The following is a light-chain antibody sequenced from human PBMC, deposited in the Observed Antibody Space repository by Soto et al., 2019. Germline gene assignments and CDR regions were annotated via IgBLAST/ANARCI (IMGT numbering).Light chain of an antibody. CDR2: DAS. CDR3: QQFNSYPRT. CDR1: QGIGSA. Sequence: IQLTQSPDSLSVSIGDRVTITCRASQGIGSALAWYQQKPGKAPKTLIYDASSLESGVPARFSGSGSGTDFTLTISSLQPEDFATYYCQQFNSYPRTLGQGTKLEI. V-gene: IGKV1-13*02. J-gene: IGKJ2*01.